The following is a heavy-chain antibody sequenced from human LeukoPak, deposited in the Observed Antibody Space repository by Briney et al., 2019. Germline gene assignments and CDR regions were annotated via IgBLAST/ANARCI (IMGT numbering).Heavy chain of an antibody. CDR1: GYTFTSYY. Sequence: GASVKVSCKASGYTFTSYYMHWVRQAPGQGLEWMGIINPSGGSTSYAQKFQGRVTMTRDASTSTVYMELSSLRSEDTAVYYCARGASSGYSGSYQYYFDYWGQGTLVTVSS. D-gene: IGHD1-26*01. CDR3: ARGASSGYSGSYQYYFDY. V-gene: IGHV1-46*01. J-gene: IGHJ4*02. CDR2: INPSGGST.